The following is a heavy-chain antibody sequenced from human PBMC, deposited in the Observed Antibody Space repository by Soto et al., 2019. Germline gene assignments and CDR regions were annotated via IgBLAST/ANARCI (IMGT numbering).Heavy chain of an antibody. D-gene: IGHD3-22*01. CDR3: AKHYYDSSGYYYFDY. CDR2: ISGSGGST. CDR1: GFTFSSFA. Sequence: GGSLRLSCAASGFTFSSFAVSWVRQAPGKGLEWVSAISGSGGSTYYADSVKGRFTISRDNSKNTLYLQMNSLRAEDTAVYYCAKHYYDSSGYYYFDYWGQGTLVTVSS. J-gene: IGHJ4*02. V-gene: IGHV3-23*01.